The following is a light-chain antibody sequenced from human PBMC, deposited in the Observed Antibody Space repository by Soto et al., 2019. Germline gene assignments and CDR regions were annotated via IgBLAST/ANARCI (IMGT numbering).Light chain of an antibody. CDR3: CSFAGSFSYV. V-gene: IGLV2-11*01. CDR2: DVT. Sequence: SALTQPRSVSGSPGQSVTISCTGTSSDVGRYDYVSWYQQHPGKAPKLIIYDVTERPAGVPDRFSGSKSGNTACLTISGLQAEDEADYSCCSFAGSFSYVFGGGTKVTVL. CDR1: SSDVGRYDY. J-gene: IGLJ1*01.